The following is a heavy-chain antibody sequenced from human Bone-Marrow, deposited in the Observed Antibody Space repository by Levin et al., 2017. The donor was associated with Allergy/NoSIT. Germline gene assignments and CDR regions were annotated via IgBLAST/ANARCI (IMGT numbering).Heavy chain of an antibody. J-gene: IGHJ4*02. V-gene: IGHV3-21*06. CDR1: GFTFSNYS. D-gene: IGHD6-19*01. Sequence: ASVKVSCFGSGFTFSNYSMTWVRQAPGKGLEWVSFINNRSTYMYYADSVRGRFTISRDNAKNSLYLQMSSLRVEDTATYYCARGTYSSNWDVGIDYWGQGTLITVSS. CDR2: INNRSTYM. CDR3: ARGTYSSNWDVGIDY.